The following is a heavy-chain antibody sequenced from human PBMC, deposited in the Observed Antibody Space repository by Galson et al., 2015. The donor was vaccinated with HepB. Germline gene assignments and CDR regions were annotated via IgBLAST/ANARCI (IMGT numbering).Heavy chain of an antibody. CDR2: ISGSGGST. D-gene: IGHD3-3*01. J-gene: IGHJ4*02. V-gene: IGHV3-23*01. CDR1: GFTFTSYA. Sequence: SLRLSCAASGFTFTSYAMSWVRQAPGKGLEWVSAISGSGGSTYYADSVKGRFTISRDNSKNTLYLQMNRLRAEDTAVYYCAKDSRFWSGYVDYWGQGTLVTVSS. CDR3: AKDSRFWSGYVDY.